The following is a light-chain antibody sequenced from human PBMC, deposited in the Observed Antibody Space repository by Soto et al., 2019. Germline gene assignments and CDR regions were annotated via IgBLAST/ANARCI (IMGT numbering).Light chain of an antibody. CDR2: DAS. V-gene: IGKV3-11*01. CDR1: QSVSSY. CDR3: QQRSNWPPFT. J-gene: IGKJ3*01. Sequence: EIVLTQSPATLSLSPGERATLSCRASQSVSSYLAWYQQKPGQAPRLLIYDASNRATGIPARFSGSGSGTDFMLTISSLEPEDFAVYYCQQRSNWPPFTFGPGTKVDIK.